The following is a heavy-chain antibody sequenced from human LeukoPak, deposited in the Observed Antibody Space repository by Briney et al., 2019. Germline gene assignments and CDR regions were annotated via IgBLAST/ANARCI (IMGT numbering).Heavy chain of an antibody. D-gene: IGHD3-22*01. Sequence: GGSLRLSCAASGFTFSSYWMHWVRQAPGKGLVWVSRINSDGSSTSYADSVKGRFTISRDNAKNTLYLQMNSLRVEDTAVYYCARDGVHYDSSGYYRYYFDLWGQGTLVTVSS. CDR1: GFTFSSYW. J-gene: IGHJ4*02. CDR2: INSDGSST. CDR3: ARDGVHYDSSGYYRYYFDL. V-gene: IGHV3-74*01.